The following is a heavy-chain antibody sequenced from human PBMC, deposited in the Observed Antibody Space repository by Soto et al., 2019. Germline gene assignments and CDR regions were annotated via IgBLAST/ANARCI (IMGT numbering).Heavy chain of an antibody. J-gene: IGHJ4*02. D-gene: IGHD5-12*01. CDR2: IYYSGST. V-gene: IGHV4-30-4*01. CDR3: ARVTAGRWLQLQGNFDY. Sequence: SETLSLTCTVSGGSISSGDYYWSWIRQPPGKGLEWIGYIYYSGSTYYNPSLKSRVTISVDTSKNQFSLKLSSVTAADTAVYYCARVTAGRWLQLQGNFDYWGQGTLVTVSS. CDR1: GGSISSGDYY.